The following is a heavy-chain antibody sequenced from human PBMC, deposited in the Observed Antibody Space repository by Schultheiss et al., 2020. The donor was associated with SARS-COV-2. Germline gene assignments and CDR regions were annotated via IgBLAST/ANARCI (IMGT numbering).Heavy chain of an antibody. V-gene: IGHV4-59*01. J-gene: IGHJ3*02. CDR3: ARTYYYDRRAFDI. CDR2: IYYSGST. D-gene: IGHD3-22*01. Sequence: SETLSLTCTVSGGSISSYYWSWIRQPPGKGLEWIGYIYYSGSTNYNPSLKSRVTISVDTSKNQFSLKLSSVTAADTAVYYCARTYYYDRRAFDIWGQGTTVTVAS. CDR1: GGSISSYY.